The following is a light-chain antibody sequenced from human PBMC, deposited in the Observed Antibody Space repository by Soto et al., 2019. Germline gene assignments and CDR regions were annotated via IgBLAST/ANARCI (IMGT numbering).Light chain of an antibody. J-gene: IGKJ1*01. Sequence: EIVLTQSPGTLSLSPGERATLSCRASQSVSNSYLAWYQQKPGQAPRLLFLGTSTRATGIPNRISGSGSETNFTLTISRLEPEDFAVYYCQQYSSSPPTFGQGTNVEIK. CDR3: QQYSSSPPT. CDR1: QSVSNSY. V-gene: IGKV3-20*01. CDR2: GTS.